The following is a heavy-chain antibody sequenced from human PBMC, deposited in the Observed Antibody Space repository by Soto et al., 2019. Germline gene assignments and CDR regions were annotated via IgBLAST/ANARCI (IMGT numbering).Heavy chain of an antibody. D-gene: IGHD4-17*01. CDR2: ISSSSSTI. Sequence: EVQLVESGGGLVQPGGSLRLSCEASGFTFSSYSMNWVRQAPGKGLEWVSYISSSSSTIYYADSVKGRFTISRDNAKNSLYLQMNSLRAEDTAVYYCARVTYGDYGEFDYWGQGTLVTVSS. CDR3: ARVTYGDYGEFDY. V-gene: IGHV3-48*01. J-gene: IGHJ4*02. CDR1: GFTFSSYS.